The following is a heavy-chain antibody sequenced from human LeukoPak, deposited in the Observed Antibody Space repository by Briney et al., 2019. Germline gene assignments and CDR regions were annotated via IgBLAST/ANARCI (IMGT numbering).Heavy chain of an antibody. D-gene: IGHD6-13*01. CDR3: VSSSSWAFDI. J-gene: IGHJ3*02. CDR1: GFTVSSNY. Sequence: GGSLRLSCAASGFTVSSNYMSWVRQAPGKGLEWVSAISGSGGSTYYADSVKGRFTISRDNSKNTLYLQMNSLRAEDTAVYYCVSSSSWAFDIWGQGTMVTVSS. V-gene: IGHV3-23*01. CDR2: ISGSGGST.